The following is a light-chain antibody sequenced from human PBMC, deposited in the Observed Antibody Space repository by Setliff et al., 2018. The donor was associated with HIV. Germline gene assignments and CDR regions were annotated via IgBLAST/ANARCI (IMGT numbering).Light chain of an antibody. V-gene: IGLV2-23*02. CDR3: CSYAGSSTVV. CDR2: DVT. Sequence: QSALPQPASVSGSPGQSITISCTGTSSDVGAYNYVSWYQQHPGTAPKLIIYDVTKRPSGVSNRFSGSKSGNTASLTISGLQAEDEADYYCCSYAGSSTVVFGGGTKVTVL. J-gene: IGLJ2*01. CDR1: SSDVGAYNY.